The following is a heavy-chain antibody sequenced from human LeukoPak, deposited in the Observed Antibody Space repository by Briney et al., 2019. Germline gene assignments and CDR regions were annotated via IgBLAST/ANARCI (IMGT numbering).Heavy chain of an antibody. CDR2: ISTSTSYI. V-gene: IGHV3-21*01. J-gene: IGHJ4*02. Sequence: AGGPLRLSCAASGFTFNIYNMHWVRQAPGKGLEWVSSISTSTSYIADSVTGRFTISRDNAKNSLYLQMNSLRAEDTAVYYCAREDSPKVFDYWGQGTLVTVSS. CDR3: AREDSPKVFDY. CDR1: GFTFNIYN.